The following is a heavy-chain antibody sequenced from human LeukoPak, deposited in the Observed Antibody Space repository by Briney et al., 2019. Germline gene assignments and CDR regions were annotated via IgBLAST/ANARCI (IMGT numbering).Heavy chain of an antibody. CDR2: IYPGDSDT. Sequence: GESLKISCKGSGYSFTSYWIGWVRPMPGKGLDWMGIIYPGDSDTRYSPSFQGQVTISADKSISTAYLQWSSLKASDTAMYYCARYSGYDWRGYYYYGMDVWGQGTTVTVSS. CDR3: ARYSGYDWRGYYYYGMDV. D-gene: IGHD5-12*01. CDR1: GYSFTSYW. V-gene: IGHV5-51*01. J-gene: IGHJ6*02.